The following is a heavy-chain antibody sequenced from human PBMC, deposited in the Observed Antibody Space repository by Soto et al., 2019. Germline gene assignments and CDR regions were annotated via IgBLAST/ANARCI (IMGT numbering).Heavy chain of an antibody. CDR3: ARGMDDILTGYYNDAFDI. J-gene: IGHJ3*02. V-gene: IGHV3-33*01. D-gene: IGHD3-9*01. Sequence: QVQLVESGGGVVQPGRSLRVSCAASGFTFSSYGMHWVRQAPGKGLEWVADIWYDGSNKYYADSVKGRFTISRDNSKNTLDLQMNSLRAEDTAVYYCARGMDDILTGYYNDAFDIWGQGTMVTVSS. CDR2: IWYDGSNK. CDR1: GFTFSSYG.